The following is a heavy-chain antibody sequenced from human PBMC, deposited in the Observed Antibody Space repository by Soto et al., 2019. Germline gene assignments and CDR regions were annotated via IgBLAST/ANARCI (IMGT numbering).Heavy chain of an antibody. J-gene: IGHJ6*02. CDR1: GGSFSGYY. V-gene: IGHV4-34*01. CDR2: INHSGST. CDR3: ARGVLGMDV. Sequence: SETLSLTCAVYGGSFSGYYWSWIRQPPGKVLEWIGEINHSGSTNYNPSLKSRVTISVDTSKNQFSLKLSSVTAADTAVYYCARGVLGMDVWGQGTTVNVSS.